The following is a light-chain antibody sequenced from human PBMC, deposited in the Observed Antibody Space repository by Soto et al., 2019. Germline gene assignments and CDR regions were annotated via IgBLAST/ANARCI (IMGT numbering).Light chain of an antibody. J-gene: IGLJ2*01. V-gene: IGLV2-23*03. Sequence: QSALTQPASVSGSPGQSITISCTGTSSDVGSYNLVSWYQQHPGKAPKLMIYEGSKRPSGVSNRFSGSKSGNTASMTISGLQAEDEADYYCCSYAGSSTFVFGGGTKHTVL. CDR2: EGS. CDR1: SSDVGSYNL. CDR3: CSYAGSSTFV.